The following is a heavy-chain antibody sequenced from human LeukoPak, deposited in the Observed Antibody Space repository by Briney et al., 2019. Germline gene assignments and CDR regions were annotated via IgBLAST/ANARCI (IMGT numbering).Heavy chain of an antibody. J-gene: IGHJ5*02. CDR1: GYTFTGYY. D-gene: IGHD2-15*01. CDR2: INPNSGGT. CDR3: ARGHYCSGGSCYSPRFDP. V-gene: IGHV1-2*06. Sequence: ASVKVSCKASGYTFTGYYMHWVRQAPGQGLEGMGRINPNSGGTNYAQKFQGRVTMTRDTSISTAYMELSRLRSDDTAVYYCARGHYCSGGSCYSPRFDPWGQGTLVTVSS.